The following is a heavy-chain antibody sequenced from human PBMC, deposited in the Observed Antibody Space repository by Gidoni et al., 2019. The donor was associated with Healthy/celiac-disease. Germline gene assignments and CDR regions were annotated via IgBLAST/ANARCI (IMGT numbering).Heavy chain of an antibody. CDR3: ARDLVGDLVPRTRAFDI. J-gene: IGHJ3*02. Sequence: QVQLQESGPGLEKPSQTLSLTCTVSGGSISSGGYYWSWIRQHPGKGLEWIGYIYYSGSTYYNPSLKSRVTISVDTSKNQFSLKLSSVTAADTAVYYCARDLVGDLVPRTRAFDIWGQGTMVTVSS. CDR1: GGSISSGGYY. D-gene: IGHD3-10*01. V-gene: IGHV4-31*03. CDR2: IYYSGST.